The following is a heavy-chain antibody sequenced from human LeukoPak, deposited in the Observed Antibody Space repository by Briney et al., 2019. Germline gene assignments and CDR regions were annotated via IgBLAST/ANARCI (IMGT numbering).Heavy chain of an antibody. CDR2: IYHSGST. CDR1: GGSFSGYY. D-gene: IGHD4-17*01. Sequence: SETLSLTCAVYGGSFSGYYWSWIRQPPGKGLEWIGSIYHSGSTYYNPSLKSRVTISVDTSKNQFSLKLSSVTAADTAVYYCARQLLHEVTTNNYFDYWGQGTLVTVSS. J-gene: IGHJ4*02. CDR3: ARQLLHEVTTNNYFDY. V-gene: IGHV4-34*01.